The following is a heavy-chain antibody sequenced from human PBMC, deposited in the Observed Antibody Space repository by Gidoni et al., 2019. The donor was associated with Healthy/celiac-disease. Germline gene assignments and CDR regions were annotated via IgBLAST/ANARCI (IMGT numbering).Heavy chain of an antibody. Sequence: QVQLVQSGAEVKKPGSSVKVSCKASGGTFSSYAISGVRQAPGPGLEWMGGIIPLFGTANYAQKFPGRVTITADKSTSTAYMELSSLRSEDTAVYYCARATWELLDYYYYYGMDVWGQGTTVTVSS. D-gene: IGHD1-26*01. CDR1: GGTFSSYA. CDR3: ARATWELLDYYYYYGMDV. J-gene: IGHJ6*02. V-gene: IGHV1-69*06. CDR2: IIPLFGTA.